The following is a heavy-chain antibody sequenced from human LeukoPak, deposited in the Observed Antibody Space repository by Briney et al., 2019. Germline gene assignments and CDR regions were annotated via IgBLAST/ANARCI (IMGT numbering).Heavy chain of an antibody. CDR2: INGDASNT. D-gene: IGHD2-2*01. Sequence: GGSLRLSCAASGLTFNSYWMHWVRQVAGKGLVWVARINGDASNTTYADSAKGRFTISRDNAKNTLYLQMNSLRVDDTAVYYCARAMPHDNWFDPWGQGSLVTVSS. CDR1: GLTFNSYW. CDR3: ARAMPHDNWFDP. V-gene: IGHV3-74*03. J-gene: IGHJ5*02.